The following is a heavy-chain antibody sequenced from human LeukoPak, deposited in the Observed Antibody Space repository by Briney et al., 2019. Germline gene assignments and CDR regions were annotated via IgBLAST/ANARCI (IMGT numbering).Heavy chain of an antibody. Sequence: GGSLRLSCAASGFTFSSYSMTWVRQAPGKGLGWVSSISSSSSYIYYADSVKGRFTISRDNAKNSLYLQMNSLRSDDTAVYYCARDVFTAMVPYYYYYGMDVWGQGTTVTVSS. CDR1: GFTFSSYS. CDR3: ARDVFTAMVPYYYYYGMDV. V-gene: IGHV3-21*04. CDR2: ISSSSSYI. D-gene: IGHD5-18*01. J-gene: IGHJ6*02.